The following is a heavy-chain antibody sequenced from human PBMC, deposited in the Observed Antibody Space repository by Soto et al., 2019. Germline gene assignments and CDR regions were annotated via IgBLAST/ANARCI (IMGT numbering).Heavy chain of an antibody. CDR2: FKSKSDGGTT. V-gene: IGHV3-15*07. J-gene: IGHJ4*02. CDR3: ATDRGYYGSGSVDY. CDR1: GFIFSKAW. Sequence: EVQLVESGGGLVKPGGSLRLSCAASGFIFSKAWMNWVRQAPGKGLEWVGRFKSKSDGGTTDHADPVKGRFTISRDDSKNTLYLQMNSLRIDDTAVYYCATDRGYYGSGSVDYWGQGTLVTVSS. D-gene: IGHD3-10*01.